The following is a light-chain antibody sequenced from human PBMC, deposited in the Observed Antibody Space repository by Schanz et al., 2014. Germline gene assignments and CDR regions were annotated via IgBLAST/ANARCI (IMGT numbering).Light chain of an antibody. CDR3: QQYGRSVYT. Sequence: EIVLTQSPGTLSLSPGERATLSCRASQSLSSDYLAWYQQRPGQAPRLLIYGASSRATGTPDRFSGSGSGTDSTLTISRMEPEDFAVYYCQQYGRSVYTFGLGTKLEIK. CDR1: QSLSSDY. V-gene: IGKV3-20*01. CDR2: GAS. J-gene: IGKJ2*01.